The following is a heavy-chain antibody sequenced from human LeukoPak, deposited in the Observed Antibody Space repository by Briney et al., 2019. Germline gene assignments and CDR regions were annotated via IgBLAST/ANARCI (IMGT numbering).Heavy chain of an antibody. Sequence: VKPSETLFLTCTVSGGSISCSSYYWAWIRQPPGKGLEWIGSIYYSGSTLYNPSLKSRVTISVDTSKNQFSLKRSSVTAADTAVHFCARHPATVTTLARGYFDYWGQGTLVTVSS. D-gene: IGHD4-17*01. J-gene: IGHJ4*02. V-gene: IGHV4-39*01. CDR3: ARHPATVTTLARGYFDY. CDR2: IYYSGST. CDR1: GGSISCSSYY.